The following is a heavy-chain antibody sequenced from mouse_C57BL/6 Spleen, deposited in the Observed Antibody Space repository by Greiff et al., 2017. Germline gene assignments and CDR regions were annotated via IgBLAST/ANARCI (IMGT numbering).Heavy chain of an antibody. Sequence: QVQLKQSGAELVRPGASVTLSCKASGYTFTDYEMHWVKQTPVHGLEWIGAIDPETGGTAYNQKFKGKAILTADKSSSTAYMELRSLTSEDSAVYYCTRSGDGYYVGYWGQGTTLTVSS. V-gene: IGHV1-15*01. D-gene: IGHD2-3*01. CDR2: IDPETGGT. CDR3: TRSGDGYYVGY. J-gene: IGHJ2*01. CDR1: GYTFTDYE.